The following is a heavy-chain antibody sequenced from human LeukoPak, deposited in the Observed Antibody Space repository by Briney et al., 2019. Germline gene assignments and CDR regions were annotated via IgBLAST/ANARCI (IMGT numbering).Heavy chain of an antibody. CDR2: IRYDGSNK. J-gene: IGHJ4*02. CDR1: GFTFSSYG. CDR3: ANKSRASSSPCDY. V-gene: IGHV3-30*02. Sequence: GGSLRLSCAASGFTFSSYGMHWVRQAPGKGLDWVAFIRYDGSNKYYADSVKGRFTISRDNSKNTLYLQMNSLRAEDTAVYYCANKSRASSSPCDYWGQGTLVTVSS. D-gene: IGHD6-13*01.